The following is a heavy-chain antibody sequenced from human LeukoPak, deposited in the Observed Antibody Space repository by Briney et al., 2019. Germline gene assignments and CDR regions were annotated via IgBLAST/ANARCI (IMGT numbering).Heavy chain of an antibody. V-gene: IGHV5-51*01. D-gene: IGHD6-19*01. CDR3: ARSPSSGWPNPFDY. Sequence: PGESLKISCKGSGYSFITYWISWVRQMPGKGLEWMGIIYPGDSDTRYSPSFQGQVTISADKSISTAYLQWSSLKASDTAMYYCARSPSSGWPNPFDYWGQGTLVTVSS. CDR1: GYSFITYW. J-gene: IGHJ4*02. CDR2: IYPGDSDT.